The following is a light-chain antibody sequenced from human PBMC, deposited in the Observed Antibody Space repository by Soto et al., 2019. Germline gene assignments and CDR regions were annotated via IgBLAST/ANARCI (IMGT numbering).Light chain of an antibody. J-gene: IGLJ3*02. CDR3: CSYAGSYTSM. CDR2: DVT. V-gene: IGLV2-11*01. CDR1: SSDVGGYDY. Sequence: QSALTQPRSVSGSPGHSVTISCTGTSSDVGGYDYVSWYQQHPGKAPKLIIYDVTEPPSGVPDRFSGSKSGNTASLTISGLQAEDEADYYCCSYAGSYTSMFGGGTKLTVL.